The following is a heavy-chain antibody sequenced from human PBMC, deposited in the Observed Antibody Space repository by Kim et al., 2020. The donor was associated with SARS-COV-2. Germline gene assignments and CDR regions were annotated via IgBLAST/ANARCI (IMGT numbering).Heavy chain of an antibody. CDR1: GGSISSDNFF. D-gene: IGHD2-2*01. CDR3: ASEVNLVGDSDAFDI. CDR2: IYYNGAA. V-gene: IGHV4-31*03. Sequence: SETLSLTCTVSGGSISSDNFFWSWIRQRPGKGLEWIGYIYYNGAAYYNPSLESRVAISVDTSKNQFSLKLHSVTPADTAVYYCASEVNLVGDSDAFDIWG. J-gene: IGHJ3*02.